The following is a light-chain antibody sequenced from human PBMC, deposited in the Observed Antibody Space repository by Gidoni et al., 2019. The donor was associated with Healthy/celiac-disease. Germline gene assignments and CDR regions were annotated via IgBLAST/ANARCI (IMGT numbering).Light chain of an antibody. CDR1: QGISSY. CDR3: QQLKSYPEGFT. CDR2: AAS. J-gene: IGKJ3*01. V-gene: IGKV1-9*01. Sequence: DIQLTQSPSFLSASVGDRVTITCRASQGISSYLAWYQQKPGKAPKLLIYAASTLQSGVPSRFSGSGSGTEFTLTISSLQPEDFATYDCQQLKSYPEGFTFXPXTKVDIK.